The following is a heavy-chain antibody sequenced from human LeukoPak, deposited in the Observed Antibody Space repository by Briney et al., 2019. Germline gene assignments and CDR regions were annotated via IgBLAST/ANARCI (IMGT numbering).Heavy chain of an antibody. V-gene: IGHV3-74*01. CDR2: INSDGSST. CDR1: GFTFSSYA. Sequence: GGSLRLSCAASGFTFSSYAMHWVRHAPGKGLVWVSRINSDGSSTNYADSVKGRFTISRDNAKNTLYLQTNSLRAEDTAVYHCARAYCSDGVCYPYFDRWGQGTLVTVSS. D-gene: IGHD2-15*01. J-gene: IGHJ4*02. CDR3: ARAYCSDGVCYPYFDR.